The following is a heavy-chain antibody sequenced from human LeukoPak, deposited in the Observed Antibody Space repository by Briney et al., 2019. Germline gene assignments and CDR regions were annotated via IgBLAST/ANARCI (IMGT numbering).Heavy chain of an antibody. CDR3: ARVLGTCSGGSCYPDY. D-gene: IGHD2-15*01. CDR1: GGSISSSSYY. Sequence: PSETLSLTCTVSGGSISSSSYYWGWIRQPPGKGREWIGSIYYSGSTYYNPSLKSRVTISVDTSKNQFSLKLSSVTAADTAVYYCARVLGTCSGGSCYPDYWGQGTLVTVSS. J-gene: IGHJ4*02. V-gene: IGHV4-39*07. CDR2: IYYSGST.